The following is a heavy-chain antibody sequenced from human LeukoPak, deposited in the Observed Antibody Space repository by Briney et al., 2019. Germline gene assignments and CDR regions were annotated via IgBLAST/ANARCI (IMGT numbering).Heavy chain of an antibody. Sequence: SETLSLTCTVSGGSISSSSYYWGWIRQPPGKGLEWIGSIYYSGSTYYNPSLKSRVTISVDTSKNQFSLKLSSVTAADTAVYYCARGVTPFDYWGQGTLVTVSS. D-gene: IGHD2-21*02. CDR3: ARGVTPFDY. V-gene: IGHV4-39*01. CDR2: IYYSGST. CDR1: GGSISSSSYY. J-gene: IGHJ4*02.